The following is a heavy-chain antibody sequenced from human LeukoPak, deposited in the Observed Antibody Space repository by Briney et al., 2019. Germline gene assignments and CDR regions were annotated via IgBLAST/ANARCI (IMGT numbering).Heavy chain of an antibody. CDR1: GASISSYY. V-gene: IGHV4-59*01. CDR2: IYYSGSI. D-gene: IGHD5-18*01. J-gene: IGHJ4*02. CDR3: ARESMVYSYGLVDY. Sequence: SGPTLVKPSETLSLTCTVSGASISSYYWSWIRQPPGKGLEWIGYIYYSGSINYNPSLKSRVSISVDTSKNQFSLKLSSVTAADTAVYYCARESMVYSYGLVDYWGQGTLVTVSS.